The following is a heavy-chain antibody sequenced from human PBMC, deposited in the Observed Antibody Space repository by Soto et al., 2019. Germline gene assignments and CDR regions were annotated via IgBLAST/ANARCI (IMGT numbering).Heavy chain of an antibody. D-gene: IGHD3-16*01. Sequence: SETLSLTCAVYGGSFSGYYWSWIRQPPGKGLECIGEINHSGSTNYNPSLKSRVTISVDTSKNQFSLRLSSVAAADTAVYYCARRLGYMDVWGKGTTVTVSS. CDR2: INHSGST. J-gene: IGHJ6*03. CDR1: GGSFSGYY. CDR3: ARRLGYMDV. V-gene: IGHV4-34*01.